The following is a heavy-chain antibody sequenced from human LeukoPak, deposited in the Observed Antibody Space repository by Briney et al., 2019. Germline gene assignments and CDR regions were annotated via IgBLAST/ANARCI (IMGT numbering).Heavy chain of an antibody. CDR1: GLNFCASA. Sequence: GGSLRLSCIASGLNFCASAVHWVRRAPGKGLEWVSLISADGGSAFSADSVKGRFSISRDNSKNSLYLQMDSLRSEDTAMYYCAKESGKFDYWGQGTLVVVSS. J-gene: IGHJ4*02. CDR2: ISADGGSA. V-gene: IGHV3-43*02. CDR3: AKESGKFDY.